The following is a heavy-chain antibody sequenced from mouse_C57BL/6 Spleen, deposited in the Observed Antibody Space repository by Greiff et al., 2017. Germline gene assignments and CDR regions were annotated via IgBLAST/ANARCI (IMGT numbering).Heavy chain of an antibody. Sequence: VQLQQSGPELVKPGASVKISCKASGYAFSSSWMNWVKQRPGKGLEWIGRIYPGDGDNNYNGKFKGKATLTADKSSSTAYMQLSSLTSEDSAVYFCARTGLRPLLSMDYWGQGTSVTVSS. CDR3: ARTGLRPLLSMDY. CDR1: GYAFSSSW. J-gene: IGHJ4*01. D-gene: IGHD1-1*02. V-gene: IGHV1-82*01. CDR2: IYPGDGDN.